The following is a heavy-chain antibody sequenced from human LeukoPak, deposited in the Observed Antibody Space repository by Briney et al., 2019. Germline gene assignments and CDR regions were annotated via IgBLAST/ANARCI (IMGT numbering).Heavy chain of an antibody. CDR3: ARVEDGGYFDY. D-gene: IGHD2-15*01. J-gene: IGHJ4*02. Sequence: ASVKVSCKASGYTFTSYYIHWVRQAPGQGLEWMGRINPSGAGTHYAQKSQGRVTVTRDTSTSTVYMELNSLRSDDTAVYYCARVEDGGYFDYWGQGTLVTVSS. V-gene: IGHV1-46*01. CDR2: INPSGAGT. CDR1: GYTFTSYY.